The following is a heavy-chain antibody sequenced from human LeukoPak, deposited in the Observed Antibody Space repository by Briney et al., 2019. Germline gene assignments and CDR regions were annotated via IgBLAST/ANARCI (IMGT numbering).Heavy chain of an antibody. Sequence: QPGGSLRLSCAASGFTFSSYAINWVRQAPGKGLEWVSSISASGGSTYYADSVKGRFTISRDNSKNTLYLQMNSLRAEDTAVYYCAREGSSSSWYYYYYYMDVWGKGTTVTVSS. J-gene: IGHJ6*03. CDR1: GFTFSSYA. CDR2: ISASGGST. D-gene: IGHD6-13*01. V-gene: IGHV3-23*01. CDR3: AREGSSSSWYYYYYYMDV.